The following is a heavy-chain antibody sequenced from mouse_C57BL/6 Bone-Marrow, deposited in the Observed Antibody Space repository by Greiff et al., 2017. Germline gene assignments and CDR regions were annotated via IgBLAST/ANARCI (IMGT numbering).Heavy chain of an antibody. CDR3: ARSHDGRSYDWYFDV. D-gene: IGHD1-1*01. CDR2: IDPSDSYT. Sequence: QVQLQQPGAELVMPGASVKLSCKASGYTFTSYWMHWVKQRPGQGLEWIGEIDPSDSYTNYNQKFKGKSTLTVDKSASTAYMQLSSLTAEDSAVYYCARSHDGRSYDWYFDVWGTGTTVTVSS. J-gene: IGHJ1*03. CDR1: GYTFTSYW. V-gene: IGHV1-69*01.